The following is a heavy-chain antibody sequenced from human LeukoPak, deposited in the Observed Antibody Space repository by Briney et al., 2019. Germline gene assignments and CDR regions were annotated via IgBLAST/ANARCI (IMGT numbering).Heavy chain of an antibody. Sequence: GSLRLSCAASGFTFTNYWMSWIRQPPGKGLEWIGYIHYSGSTNYNPSLKSRVTISVDTSKNQFSLKLSSVTAADTAVYYCANAGVRGYNPWGQGTLVTVSS. V-gene: IGHV4-59*12. CDR1: GFTFTNYW. CDR3: ANAGVRGYNP. D-gene: IGHD6-25*01. J-gene: IGHJ5*02. CDR2: IHYSGST.